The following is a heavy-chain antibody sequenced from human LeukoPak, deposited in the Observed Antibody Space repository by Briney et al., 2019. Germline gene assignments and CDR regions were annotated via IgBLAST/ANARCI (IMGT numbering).Heavy chain of an antibody. CDR2: IIPIFGTA. V-gene: IGHV1-69*05. D-gene: IGHD5-18*01. CDR1: GYTFTSYG. Sequence: SVKVSCKASGYTFTSYGISWVRQAPGQGLEWMGGIIPIFGTANYAQKFQGRVTITTDESTSTAYMELSSLRSEDTAVYYCARDKIGDTANLDYWGQGTLVTVSS. CDR3: ARDKIGDTANLDY. J-gene: IGHJ4*02.